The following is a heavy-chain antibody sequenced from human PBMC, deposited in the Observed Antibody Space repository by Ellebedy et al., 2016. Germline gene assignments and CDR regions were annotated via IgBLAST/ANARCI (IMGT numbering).Heavy chain of an antibody. D-gene: IGHD4-17*01. J-gene: IGHJ5*02. CDR3: ARGHMTTVTTKMVDDWFDP. CDR1: GFTFSSYS. V-gene: IGHV3-48*01. CDR2: TSSSSSTI. Sequence: GESLKISCAASGFTFSSYSMNWVRQAPGKGLEWVSYTSSSSSTIYYADSVKGRFTISRDNAKNTLYLQMNSLRAEDTAVYYCARGHMTTVTTKMVDDWFDPWGQGTLVTVSS.